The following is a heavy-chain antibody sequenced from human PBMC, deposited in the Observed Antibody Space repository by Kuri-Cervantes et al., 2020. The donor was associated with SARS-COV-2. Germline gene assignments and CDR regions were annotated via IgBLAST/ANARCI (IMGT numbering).Heavy chain of an antibody. J-gene: IGHJ4*02. V-gene: IGHV4-34*01. Sequence: SETLSLTCAVYGGSFSGYYWSWIRQPPGKGLEWIGEINHSGSTNYNPSLKSRVTISVDTSKNQFSLKLSSATAADTAVYYCARGGYDSSGYYYGLGFDYWGQGTLVTVSS. CDR3: ARGGYDSSGYYYGLGFDY. D-gene: IGHD3-22*01. CDR2: INHSGST. CDR1: GGSFSGYY.